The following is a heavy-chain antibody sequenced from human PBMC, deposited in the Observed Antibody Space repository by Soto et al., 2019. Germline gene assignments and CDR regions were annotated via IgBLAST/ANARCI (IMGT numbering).Heavy chain of an antibody. J-gene: IGHJ2*01. CDR1: GFIFSSYG. CDR2: IWYDGSTN. V-gene: IGHV3-33*01. Sequence: QVQLVESGGGVVQPGRSLRLSCAASGFIFSSYGMGWVRQAPGKWLALVAIIWYDGSTNYFADSVRGRFTMSRDNSKNTLYLQTNSLRAEDTAVYYCARRGSGSHSRQTDWYLDIWGRCTLVTVS. CDR3: ARRGSGSHSRQTDWYLDI. D-gene: IGHD3-10*01.